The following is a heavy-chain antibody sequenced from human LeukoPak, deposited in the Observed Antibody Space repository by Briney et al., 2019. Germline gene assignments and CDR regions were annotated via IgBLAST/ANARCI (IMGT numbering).Heavy chain of an antibody. D-gene: IGHD4-17*01. V-gene: IGHV1-18*01. CDR2: ISAYNGNT. CDR1: GYTFTSYG. Sequence: GASVKVSCKASGYTFTSYGISWVRQAPGQGLEWMGWISAYNGNTNYAQKLQGRVTMTTDTSTSTAYMELRSLRSDDTAVYYCARGEGLTVTTGNFDYWGQGTLVTVSS. J-gene: IGHJ4*02. CDR3: ARGEGLTVTTGNFDY.